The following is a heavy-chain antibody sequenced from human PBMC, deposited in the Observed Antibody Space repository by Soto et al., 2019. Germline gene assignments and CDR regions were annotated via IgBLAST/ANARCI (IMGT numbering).Heavy chain of an antibody. D-gene: IGHD6-19*01. CDR2: ISYDGSNK. CDR1: GFTFSSYG. CDR3: AKGSGQWLAPGAFDI. V-gene: IGHV3-30*18. J-gene: IGHJ3*02. Sequence: GGSLRLSCAASGFTFSSYGMHWGRQAQGKGLEWVAVISYDGSNKYYADSVKGRFTISRDNSKNTLYLQMNSLRAEDTAVYYCAKGSGQWLAPGAFDIWGQGTMVTVSS.